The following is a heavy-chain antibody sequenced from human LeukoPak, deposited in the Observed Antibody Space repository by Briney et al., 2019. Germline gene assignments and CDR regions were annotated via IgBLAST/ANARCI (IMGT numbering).Heavy chain of an antibody. CDR2: IKSETDGGTT. CDR1: GFTFSNAW. CDR3: TTEYYSSGWYDYYYGMDV. D-gene: IGHD6-19*01. J-gene: IGHJ6*02. Sequence: GGSLRLSCAASGFTFSNAWMGWVRHAPGKGLEWVGRIKSETDGGTTDYAAPVKGRFTISRDDSKNTLYLQMNSLKTEDTAVYYCTTEYYSSGWYDYYYGMDVWGQGTTVTVSS. V-gene: IGHV3-15*01.